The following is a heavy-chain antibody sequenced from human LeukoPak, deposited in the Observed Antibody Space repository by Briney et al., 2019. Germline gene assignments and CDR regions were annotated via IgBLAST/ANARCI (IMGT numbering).Heavy chain of an antibody. CDR2: IIPKFGTA. J-gene: IGHJ6*03. CDR3: ARGGLHYYYYMDV. V-gene: IGHV1-69*13. Sequence: SVKVSCKASGGTFSTYAISWVRQAPGQGLEWMGGIIPKFGTANYAQKLQGRVTITADESTSTAHMELSSLTSEDTAVYYCARGGLHYYYYMDVWGTGTTVSVSS. CDR1: GGTFSTYA.